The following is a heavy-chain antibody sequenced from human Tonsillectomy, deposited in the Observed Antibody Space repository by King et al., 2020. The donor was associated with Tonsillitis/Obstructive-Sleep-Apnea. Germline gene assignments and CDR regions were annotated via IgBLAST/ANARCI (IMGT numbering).Heavy chain of an antibody. CDR3: TRVLGYCSGGSCSLEH. V-gene: IGHV3-49*03. CDR1: GFTFGEYV. D-gene: IGHD2-15*01. J-gene: IGHJ1*01. Sequence: VQLVESGGGLVQPGRSLRLSCTASGFTFGEYVISWFRQAPGKGLEWVGFIRSKPYGGTTEYAASVKGRFTISRDDSPGIAYQQMNSLKTEDTAVYYCTRVLGYCSGGSCSLEHWGQGTLVTVSS. CDR2: IRSKPYGGTT.